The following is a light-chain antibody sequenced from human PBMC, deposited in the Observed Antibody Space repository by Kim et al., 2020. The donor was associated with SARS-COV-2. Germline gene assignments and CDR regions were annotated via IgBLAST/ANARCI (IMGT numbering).Light chain of an antibody. J-gene: IGKJ2*01. CDR2: KAS. CDR1: QDIAYY. V-gene: IGKV1-5*03. Sequence: AIVGDTVTITCRANQDIAYYLAWYQQKSGKAPKVLIYKASNLESGVPSRFSGRKSRTDFTLTISSLQPDDFAIYYCQQYHSYPYTFGQGTKLEI. CDR3: QQYHSYPYT.